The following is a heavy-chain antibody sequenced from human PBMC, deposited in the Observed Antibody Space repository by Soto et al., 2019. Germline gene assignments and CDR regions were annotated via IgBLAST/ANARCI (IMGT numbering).Heavy chain of an antibody. CDR3: ARVSFYYYDGSGPLLNWFPP. V-gene: IGHV3-74*01. CDR1: GFTFSSYW. J-gene: IGHJ5*02. CDR2: IDNDGIST. D-gene: IGHD3-22*01. Sequence: HPGGSLRLSCAASGFTFSSYWMHWVRQTPEKGLVWVSHIDNDGISTTYADSVKGRFTISRDNAKNTLYLQMNSLTVEDTAVYYCARVSFYYYDGSGPLLNWFPPGGHGPVVTVSS.